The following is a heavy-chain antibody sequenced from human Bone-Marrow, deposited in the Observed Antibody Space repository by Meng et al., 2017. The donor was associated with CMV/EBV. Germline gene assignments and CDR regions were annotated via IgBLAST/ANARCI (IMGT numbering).Heavy chain of an antibody. CDR2: ISSNGGST. V-gene: IGHV3-64*02. CDR3: ARSIAVAPIAFDI. D-gene: IGHD6-19*01. CDR1: GFTFSSYA. J-gene: IGHJ3*02. Sequence: GGSLRLSCAAPGFTFSSYAMHWVRQAPGKGLEYVSAISSNGGSTYYADSVKGRFTISRDNSKNTLYLQMGSLRAEDMAVYYCARSIAVAPIAFDIWGQGTMVTVSS.